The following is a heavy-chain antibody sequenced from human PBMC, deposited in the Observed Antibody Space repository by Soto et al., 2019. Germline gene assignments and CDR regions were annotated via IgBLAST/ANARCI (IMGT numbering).Heavy chain of an antibody. Sequence: SETLSLTCTVSGGSISSGGYYWSWIRQHPGKGLEWIGYIYYSGSTYYNPSLKSRVTISVDTPKNQFSLKLGSVTAADTAVYYCARESITIFGVAAPDFDYWGQGTQVTV. CDR2: IYYSGST. J-gene: IGHJ4*02. V-gene: IGHV4-31*03. D-gene: IGHD3-3*01. CDR3: ARESITIFGVAAPDFDY. CDR1: GGSISSGGYY.